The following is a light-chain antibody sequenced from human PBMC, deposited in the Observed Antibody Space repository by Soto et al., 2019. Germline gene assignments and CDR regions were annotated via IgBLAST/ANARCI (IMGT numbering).Light chain of an antibody. CDR2: KAY. J-gene: IGKJ1*01. V-gene: IGKV1-5*03. CDR1: QTISSW. Sequence: DIQMTQSPSTLSGSVGDRFTITCRASQTISSWLAWYQQKPGKSPKLLIYKAYTLKSGVPSRFSGSGSGTEFTLTISSLQPDDFATYYCQHYNSYSEAVGPGTKVEIK. CDR3: QHYNSYSEA.